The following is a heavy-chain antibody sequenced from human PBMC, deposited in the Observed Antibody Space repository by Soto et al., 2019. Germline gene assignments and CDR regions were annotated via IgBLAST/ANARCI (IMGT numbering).Heavy chain of an antibody. V-gene: IGHV4-34*01. D-gene: IGHD2-2*01. Sequence: SETLSLTCAVYGGSFSGYYWSWIRQPPGKGLEWIGEINHSGSTNYNPSLKSRVTISVDTSKNQFSLKLSSVTAADTAVYYCARNSRGVVVPAAMAYYYYYMDVWGKGTTVTVSS. J-gene: IGHJ6*03. CDR2: INHSGST. CDR3: ARNSRGVVVPAAMAYYYYYMDV. CDR1: GGSFSGYY.